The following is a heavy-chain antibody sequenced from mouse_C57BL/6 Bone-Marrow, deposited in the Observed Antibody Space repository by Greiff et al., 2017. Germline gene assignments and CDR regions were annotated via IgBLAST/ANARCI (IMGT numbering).Heavy chain of an antibody. CDR1: GFSFSDYG. D-gene: IGHD2-3*01. CDR3: GSNRKMVFAY. J-gene: IGHJ3*01. Sequence: DVKLVESGGGLVKPGGSLKLSCAASGFSFSDYGMYWVRQAPEKGLEWVAYISSGSSTIYYADTVKGRLSIYRDNAKNTLFLQMTSLRSEDTAMYYCGSNRKMVFAYWGQGTLVTVSA. CDR2: ISSGSSTI. V-gene: IGHV5-17*01.